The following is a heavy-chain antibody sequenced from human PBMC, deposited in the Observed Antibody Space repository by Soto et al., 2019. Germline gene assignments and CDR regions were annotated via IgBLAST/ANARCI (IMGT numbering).Heavy chain of an antibody. D-gene: IGHD2-8*02. CDR1: GGSFSGYY. CDR2: INHSGST. CDR3: ARDKITGLFDY. V-gene: IGHV4-34*01. Sequence: QVQLQQRGAGLLKPSETLSLTCAVYGGSFSGYYWTWIRQPPGTGLEWIGEINHSGSTNYNPSIKSQVTISVEPSKYHSSLKLTSVTAADTDVYYCARDKITGLFDYWGQRTLVTVTS. J-gene: IGHJ4*02.